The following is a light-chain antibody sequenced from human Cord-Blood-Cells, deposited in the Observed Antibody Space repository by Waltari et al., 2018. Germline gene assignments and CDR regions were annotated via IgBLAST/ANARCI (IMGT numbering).Light chain of an antibody. CDR2: DVS. J-gene: IGLJ2*01. Sequence: QSALTQPASVSGSPGQSITISCTGTSSDVGGYNYVSWYQQHPGKAPKLMIYDVSNXXXXXXXXXXXXXXXXXXXXTISGLQAEDEADYYCSSYTSSSTVVFGGGTKLTVL. V-gene: IGLV2-14*01. CDR3: SSYTSSSTVV. CDR1: SSDVGGYNY.